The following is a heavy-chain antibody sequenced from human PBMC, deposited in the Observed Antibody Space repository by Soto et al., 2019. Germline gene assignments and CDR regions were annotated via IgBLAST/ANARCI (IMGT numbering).Heavy chain of an antibody. Sequence: SETLSLTCAVYGGSFSGYYWSWIRQPPGKGLEWIGEINHSGSTNYNPSLKSRVTISVDTSKNQFSLKLSSVTAADTAVYYCARGINYYEADAFDIWGQGTMATVSS. D-gene: IGHD3-22*01. V-gene: IGHV4-34*01. CDR1: GGSFSGYY. CDR3: ARGINYYEADAFDI. CDR2: INHSGST. J-gene: IGHJ3*02.